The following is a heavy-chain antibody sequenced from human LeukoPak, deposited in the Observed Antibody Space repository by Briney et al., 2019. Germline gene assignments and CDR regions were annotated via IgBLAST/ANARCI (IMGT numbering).Heavy chain of an antibody. CDR1: GFTFSTHS. V-gene: IGHV3-48*02. J-gene: IGHJ4*02. D-gene: IGHD3-22*01. Sequence: AGGSLSLSCAASGFTFSTHSMNWVRQAPGKGLEWVSYITSSSSTIYYADSVKGRFTISRDNAKNSLFLQMNSLRDEDTAVYYCARGGDSSPYYPDYWGQGTLVTVSS. CDR3: ARGGDSSPYYPDY. CDR2: ITSSSSTI.